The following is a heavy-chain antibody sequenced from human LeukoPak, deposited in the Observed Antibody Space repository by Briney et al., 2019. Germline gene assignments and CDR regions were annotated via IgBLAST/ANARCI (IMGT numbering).Heavy chain of an antibody. V-gene: IGHV3-7*01. CDR1: GFTFSNYW. J-gene: IGHJ4*02. Sequence: GGSLRLSCAASGFTFSNYWMSWVRQAPGKGLEWVANIKQDGSERYYVDSVKGRFTISRDNAKNSLYLQMNSLRAEDTAVFYCARYGGSYYLDNWGQGTLVTVSS. CDR2: IKQDGSER. CDR3: ARYGGSYYLDN. D-gene: IGHD1-26*01.